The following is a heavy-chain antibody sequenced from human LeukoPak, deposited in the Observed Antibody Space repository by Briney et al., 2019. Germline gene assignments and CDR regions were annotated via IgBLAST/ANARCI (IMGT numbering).Heavy chain of an antibody. D-gene: IGHD6-19*01. CDR3: ARAAGSGLIDY. CDR1: GESFSGYF. V-gene: IGHV4-34*01. J-gene: IGHJ4*02. Sequence: SETLSLTCAVYGESFSGYFWSWIRQPPGKGLEWIGEINHSGYTNYNPSLKSRVTISVDTSKKQLSLRLNSVTAADTALYFCARAAGSGLIDYWGQGTLVTVSS. CDR2: INHSGYT.